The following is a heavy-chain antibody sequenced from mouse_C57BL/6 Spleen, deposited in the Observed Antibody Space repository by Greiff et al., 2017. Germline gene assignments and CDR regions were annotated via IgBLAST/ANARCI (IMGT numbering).Heavy chain of an antibody. Sequence: QVQLQQPGAELVRPGSSVKLSCKASGYTFTSYWMHWVKQRPIQGLEWIGNIDPSDSETHYNQKFKDKATLTVDKSSSTAYMQLSSLTSEDSAVYYCATGSSYDWYFEVWGTGTTVTVSS. V-gene: IGHV1-52*01. CDR1: GYTFTSYW. J-gene: IGHJ1*03. CDR3: ATGSSYDWYFEV. D-gene: IGHD1-1*01. CDR2: IDPSDSET.